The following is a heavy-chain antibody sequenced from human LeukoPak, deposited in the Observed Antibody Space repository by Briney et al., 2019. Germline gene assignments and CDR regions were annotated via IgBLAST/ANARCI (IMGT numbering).Heavy chain of an antibody. Sequence: GGSLRLSCAVSGFTLNTYWMHWVRQVPGKGLVWVSRINRDGTTTTHAGSVKGRFTISRDNARNTLYLQMNSLRAEDSAVYYCSRDLTGRDELWGQGTLVTVSS. CDR1: GFTLNTYW. CDR2: INRDGTTT. V-gene: IGHV3-74*01. CDR3: SRDLTGRDEL. J-gene: IGHJ4*02. D-gene: IGHD1-1*01.